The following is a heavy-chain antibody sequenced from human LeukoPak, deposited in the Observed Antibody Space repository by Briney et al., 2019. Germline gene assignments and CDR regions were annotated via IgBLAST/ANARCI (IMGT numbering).Heavy chain of an antibody. CDR2: IYYSGST. Sequence: PSETLSLTCTVSGGSISNKYWSWIRQPPGKGLEWIGYIYYSGSTNYNPSLKSRVTIFVDTSKNQFSLKLGSVTAADTAVFYCARLTQDYYYYYMGVWGKGTTVTISS. CDR1: GGSISNKY. J-gene: IGHJ6*03. CDR3: ARLTQDYYYYYMGV. V-gene: IGHV4-59*08.